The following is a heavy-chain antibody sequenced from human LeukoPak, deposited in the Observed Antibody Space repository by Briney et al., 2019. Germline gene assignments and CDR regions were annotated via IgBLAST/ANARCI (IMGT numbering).Heavy chain of an antibody. CDR2: INHSGST. Sequence: SETLSLTCAVYDGSFSGYYWSWIRQPPGKGLEWIGEINHSGSTNYNPSLKSRVTISLDTSKSQFSLKLNSVTAADTAVYCCARRGVSSNWYSAAFDIWGQGTMVTVSS. CDR3: ARRGVSSNWYSAAFDI. V-gene: IGHV4-34*01. J-gene: IGHJ3*02. D-gene: IGHD6-13*01. CDR1: DGSFSGYY.